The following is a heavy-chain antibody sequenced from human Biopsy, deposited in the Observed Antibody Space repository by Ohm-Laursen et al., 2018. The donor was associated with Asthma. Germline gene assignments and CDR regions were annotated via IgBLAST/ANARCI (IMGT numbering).Heavy chain of an antibody. CDR3: AKGRYKWNDGYYGLDV. CDR2: ISYDGSKK. CDR1: GVSLSSFG. V-gene: IGHV3-30*18. D-gene: IGHD1-20*01. J-gene: IGHJ6*02. Sequence: LRLSCAASGVSLSSFGMNWVRQAPGKGLEWVAVISYDGSKKEYGDSVKGRFTISRDNSKDTVYLQMNSLRAEDTAVYYCAKGRYKWNDGYYGLDVWGQGTTVTVS.